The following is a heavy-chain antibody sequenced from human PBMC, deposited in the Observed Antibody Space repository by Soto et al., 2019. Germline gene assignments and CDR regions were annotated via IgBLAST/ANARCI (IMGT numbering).Heavy chain of an antibody. J-gene: IGHJ4*02. Sequence: GGSLRLSCAAPGFTLSNYWIHWVRQAPGKGLVWVSRINSDGSTTNYADSVKGRFTISRDNAKNTLYLEMNSLRAEDTAVYYCANFYSGSYSTYWGQGTLVTVSS. D-gene: IGHD1-26*01. CDR3: ANFYSGSYSTY. CDR2: INSDGSTT. CDR1: GFTLSNYW. V-gene: IGHV3-74*01.